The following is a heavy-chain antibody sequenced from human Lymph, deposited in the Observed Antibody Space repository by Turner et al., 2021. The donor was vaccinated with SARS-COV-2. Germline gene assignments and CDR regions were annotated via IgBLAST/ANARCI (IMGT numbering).Heavy chain of an antibody. CDR2: IYYSGSS. D-gene: IGHD3-16*01. CDR3: ARFPVWGAFDI. Sequence: QVQLQESGPGLVKPSQTLSLTCTVSGGSISSGGYYWSWIRQNPGKCLEWIGYIYYSGSSYYNPSLKSRVTISVDTSKNQFSLNLSSVTAADTAVYYCARFPVWGAFDIWGQGTMVTVSS. J-gene: IGHJ3*02. V-gene: IGHV4-31*03. CDR1: GGSISSGGYY.